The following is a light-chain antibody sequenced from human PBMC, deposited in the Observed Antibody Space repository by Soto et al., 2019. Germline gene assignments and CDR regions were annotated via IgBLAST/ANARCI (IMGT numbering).Light chain of an antibody. J-gene: IGLJ1*01. CDR1: SSDVGRYNY. V-gene: IGLV2-14*01. CDR3: TSYTSSSTYV. CDR2: EVR. Sequence: QSALTQPASVSGSPGQSITISCTGTSSDVGRYNYVSWYQQYPGKAPYLMIYEVRNRPSGVSDRFSGSKSGNTASLTISGLQADDEADYYCTSYTSSSTYVCGTGTKLTVL.